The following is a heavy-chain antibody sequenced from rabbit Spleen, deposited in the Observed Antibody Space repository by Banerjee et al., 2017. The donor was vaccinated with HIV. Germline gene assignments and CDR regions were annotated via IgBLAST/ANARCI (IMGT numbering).Heavy chain of an antibody. V-gene: IGHV1S40*01. D-gene: IGHD1-1*01. CDR3: ARDTSSSFSSYGMDL. Sequence: QSLEESGGDLVKPGASLTLTCTASGVSFSGSSYICWVRQAPGKGLEWIACIETGSRDFAYYASWAKGRFTISKTSSTTVTLQVTSLTGADTATYFCARDTSSSFSSYGMDLWGPGTLVTVS. CDR1: GVSFSGSSY. J-gene: IGHJ6*01. CDR2: IETGSRDFA.